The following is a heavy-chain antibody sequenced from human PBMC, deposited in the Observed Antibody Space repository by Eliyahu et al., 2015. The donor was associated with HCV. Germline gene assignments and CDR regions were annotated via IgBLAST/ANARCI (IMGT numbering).Heavy chain of an antibody. D-gene: IGHD6-13*01. Sequence: QVQLVQSGAEVKKPGASVKVXXXXXGYTFTGXYMHWVRQAPGQGLEWMGWINPNSGGTNYAQKFQGRVTMTRDTSISTAYMELSRLRSDDTAVYYCAMLAAQDAFDIWGQGTMVTVSS. V-gene: IGHV1-2*02. CDR1: GYTFTGXY. CDR3: AMLAAQDAFDI. J-gene: IGHJ3*02. CDR2: INPNSGGT.